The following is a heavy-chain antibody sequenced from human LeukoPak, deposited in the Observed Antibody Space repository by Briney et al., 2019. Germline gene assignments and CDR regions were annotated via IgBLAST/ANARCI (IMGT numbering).Heavy chain of an antibody. CDR1: GFTFSRYA. CDR2: ISYGGSNK. V-gene: IGHV3-30*04. D-gene: IGHD1-26*01. J-gene: IGHJ4*02. CDR3: AREAVGAIYSDY. Sequence: GRSLRLSCAASGFTFSRYAMHWVRQAPGKGLEWLAFISYGGSNKYYADSVKGRFTISRDNSKNTVYLQMNSLRAEDTAVYFCAREAVGAIYSDYWGQGTLVTVSS.